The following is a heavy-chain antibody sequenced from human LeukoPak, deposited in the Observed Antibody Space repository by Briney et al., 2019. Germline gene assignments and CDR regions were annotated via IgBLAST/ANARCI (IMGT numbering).Heavy chain of an antibody. CDR2: IWYDGSNK. Sequence: GRSLRLSCAASGFTFSSYGMHWVRQAPGKGLEWVAVIWYDGSNKYYADSVKGRFTISRDNSKNTLYLQMNSLRVEDTAVYYCARDRSDYYGSGSYYPPWFDPRGQGTLVTVSS. J-gene: IGHJ5*02. CDR1: GFTFSSYG. D-gene: IGHD3-10*01. CDR3: ARDRSDYYGSGSYYPPWFDP. V-gene: IGHV3-33*01.